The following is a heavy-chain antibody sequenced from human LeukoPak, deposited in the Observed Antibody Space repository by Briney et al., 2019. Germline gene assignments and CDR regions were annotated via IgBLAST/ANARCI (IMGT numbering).Heavy chain of an antibody. D-gene: IGHD6-13*01. V-gene: IGHV4-34*01. J-gene: IGHJ5*02. CDR1: GGSFSGYY. CDR3: ARVSSSWYWFDP. Sequence: SETLSLTCAVYGGSFSGYYWSWIRQPPGKGLEWIGEINHSGSTNYNPSLKSRVTISVDTSKNQFSLKLSSVTAADTAVYYCARVSSSWYWFDPWGQGTLVTVSS. CDR2: INHSGST.